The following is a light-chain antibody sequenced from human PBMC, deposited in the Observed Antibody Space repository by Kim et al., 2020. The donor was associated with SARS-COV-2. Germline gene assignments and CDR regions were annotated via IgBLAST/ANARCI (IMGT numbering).Light chain of an antibody. CDR1: QSIDNW. CDR3: HQYNSSPPWT. CDR2: DAS. Sequence: IPMPQPPPPLPASVGDRVTTTCRASQSIDNWLAWYRQRPGKAPELLIFDASRLETGVPLRFRGSGFGTEFSLTITRLQTDDSATYYCHQYNSSPPWTFGQGTKVDIK. J-gene: IGKJ1*01. V-gene: IGKV1-5*01.